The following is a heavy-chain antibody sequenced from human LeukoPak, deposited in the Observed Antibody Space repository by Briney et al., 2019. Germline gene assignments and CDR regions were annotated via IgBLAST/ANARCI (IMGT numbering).Heavy chain of an antibody. J-gene: IGHJ4*02. V-gene: IGHV1-18*01. CDR3: ARDPEDIVVVVAATPYFDY. CDR2: ISAYNGNT. CDR1: GYTFTSYG. Sequence: ASVKVSCKASGYTFTSYGISWVRQAPGQGLEWMGWISAYNGNTNYAQKLQGRFTMTTDTSTSTAYMELRSLRSDDTAVYYCARDPEDIVVVVAATPYFDYWGQGTLVTVSS. D-gene: IGHD2-15*01.